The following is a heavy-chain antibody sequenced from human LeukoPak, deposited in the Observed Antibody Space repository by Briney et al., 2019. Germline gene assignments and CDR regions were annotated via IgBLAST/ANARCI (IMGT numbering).Heavy chain of an antibody. CDR2: IGGSGRST. CDR1: GFTFSSHA. CDR3: ARTGGSYGHYYYYYYYMDV. Sequence: PGGPLRLSCAASGFTFSSHAMSWVRQAPGKGLEWVSSIGGSGRSTFYADSVKGRFTISRDNSKDTLYLQMNSLRAEDTVVYYCARTGGSYGHYYYYYYYMDVWGKGTTVTVSS. D-gene: IGHD5-18*01. J-gene: IGHJ6*03. V-gene: IGHV3-23*01.